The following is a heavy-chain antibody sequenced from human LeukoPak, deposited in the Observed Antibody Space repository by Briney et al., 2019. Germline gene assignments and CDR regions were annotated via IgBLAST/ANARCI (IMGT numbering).Heavy chain of an antibody. J-gene: IGHJ3*02. CDR1: GGSLSGYY. CDR3: ASHVLLWFGESAFDI. V-gene: IGHV4-34*01. D-gene: IGHD3-10*01. CDR2: IYYSGST. Sequence: KPSETLSLTCAVYGGSLSGYYWSWIRQPPGKGLEWIGSIYYSGSTYYNPSLKSRVTISVDTSKNQFSLKLSSVTAADTAVYYCASHVLLWFGESAFDIWGQGTMVTVSS.